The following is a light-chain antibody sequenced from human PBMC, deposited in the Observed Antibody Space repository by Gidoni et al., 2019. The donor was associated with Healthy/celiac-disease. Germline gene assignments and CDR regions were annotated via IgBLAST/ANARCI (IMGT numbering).Light chain of an antibody. CDR1: QSVSSSY. CDR3: QQYGRT. V-gene: IGKV3-20*01. J-gene: IGKJ2*01. Sequence: SQSVSSSYLAWYQQKPGQAPRLLIYGASSRATGIPDRFSGSGSGTDFTLTISRLEPEDFAVYYCQQYGRTFGQXTKLEIK. CDR2: GAS.